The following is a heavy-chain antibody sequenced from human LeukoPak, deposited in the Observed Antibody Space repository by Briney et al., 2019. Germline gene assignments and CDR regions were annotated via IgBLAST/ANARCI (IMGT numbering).Heavy chain of an antibody. CDR1: GYTFTGYY. Sequence: ASVKVSCKASGYTFTGYYMHWVRQAPGQGLEWMGWINPNSGGTNYAQKFQGRVTMTRDTSISTAYMELSRLRSDDTAVYYCARDRSIRNWFDPWGQGTLVTVSS. J-gene: IGHJ5*02. CDR2: INPNSGGT. V-gene: IGHV1-2*02. CDR3: ARDRSIRNWFDP.